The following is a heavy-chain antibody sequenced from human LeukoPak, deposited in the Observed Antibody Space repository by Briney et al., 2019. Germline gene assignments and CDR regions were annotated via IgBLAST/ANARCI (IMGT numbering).Heavy chain of an antibody. CDR3: VKDPSSGGT. V-gene: IGHV3-23*01. D-gene: IGHD6-25*01. J-gene: IGHJ5*02. Sequence: PGGSLRLSCVASGFTFSIYTMAWVRQAPGGGLEWVSGIRGDGGSIDYADSVKGRFAISRDNSKSTLFLQMNSLRGEDTAVYYCVKDPSSGGTWGQGTLVTVSS. CDR2: IRGDGGSI. CDR1: GFTFSIYT.